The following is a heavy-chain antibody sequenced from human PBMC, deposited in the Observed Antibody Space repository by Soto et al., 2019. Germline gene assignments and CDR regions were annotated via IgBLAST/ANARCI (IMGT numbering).Heavy chain of an antibody. CDR2: TYYRSKWYN. CDR1: GDSVSSDNAA. Sequence: QLQQSGPGLVKPSQTLSLTCAISGDSVSSDNAAWNWIRQSPSRGLEWLAKTYYRSKWYNDYAVSAQERITINPDSSKNQVSLQLNSISPDDTAMYYCARESYYNDRLLVDHWGPGTLVTVSS. J-gene: IGHJ4*02. V-gene: IGHV6-1*01. CDR3: ARESYYNDRLLVDH. D-gene: IGHD3-10*01.